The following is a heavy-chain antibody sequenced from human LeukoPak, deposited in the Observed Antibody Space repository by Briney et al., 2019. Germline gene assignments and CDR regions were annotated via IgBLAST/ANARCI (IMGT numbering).Heavy chain of an antibody. D-gene: IGHD6-19*01. V-gene: IGHV3-20*04. CDR2: INWNGGST. Sequence: GGSLRLSCAASGFPFDDYDMNWVRQVPGKGLEWVSGINWNGGSTGYADSVKGRFTISRDNAKNSLYLQMNSLRAEDTALYYCARDIVLIAVAVRGSFDIWGQGTMVTVSS. CDR1: GFPFDDYD. CDR3: ARDIVLIAVAVRGSFDI. J-gene: IGHJ3*02.